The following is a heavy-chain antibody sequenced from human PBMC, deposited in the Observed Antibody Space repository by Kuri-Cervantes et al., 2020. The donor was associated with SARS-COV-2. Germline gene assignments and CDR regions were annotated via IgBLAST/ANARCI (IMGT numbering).Heavy chain of an antibody. D-gene: IGHD5-12*01. J-gene: IGHJ6*03. V-gene: IGHV4-4*07. Sequence: SETLSLTCTVSGGSITNYYWAWIRRPAGKGLEWIGRVYNSENTRYNPSLEGRVTMSMDTSKSQFSLTLTSVTAADTAVYYCARGNKVATSGYYHYMDVWGKGTTVTVSS. CDR1: GGSITNYY. CDR3: ARGNKVATSGYYHYMDV. CDR2: VYNSENT.